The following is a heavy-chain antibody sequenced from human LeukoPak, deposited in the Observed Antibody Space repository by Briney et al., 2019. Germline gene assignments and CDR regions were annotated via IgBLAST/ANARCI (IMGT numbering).Heavy chain of an antibody. D-gene: IGHD3-10*01. CDR1: EYTFTGYYY. Sequence: ASVKVSCKASEYTFTGYYYMHWVRQAPGQGLEWMGWINPNSGGTNYAQKFQGRVTMTRDTSTSTVYMELSSLRSEDTAVYYCARARMVRGVIPPNYWGQGTLVTVSS. CDR3: ARARMVRGVIPPNY. V-gene: IGHV1-2*02. J-gene: IGHJ4*02. CDR2: INPNSGGT.